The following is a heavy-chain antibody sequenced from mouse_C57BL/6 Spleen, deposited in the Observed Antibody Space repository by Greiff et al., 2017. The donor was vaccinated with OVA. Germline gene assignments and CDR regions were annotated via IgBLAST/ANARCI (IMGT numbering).Heavy chain of an antibody. D-gene: IGHD1-1*01. CDR3: TGGVLRWYFDV. J-gene: IGHJ1*03. CDR1: GFTFSNYW. Sequence: EVQRVESGGGLVQPGGSMKLSCVASGFTFSNYWMNWVRQSPEKGLEWVAQIRLKSDNYATHYAESVKGRFTISRDDSKSSVYLQMNNLRAEDTGIYYCTGGVLRWYFDVWGTGTTVTVSS. V-gene: IGHV6-3*01. CDR2: IRLKSDNYAT.